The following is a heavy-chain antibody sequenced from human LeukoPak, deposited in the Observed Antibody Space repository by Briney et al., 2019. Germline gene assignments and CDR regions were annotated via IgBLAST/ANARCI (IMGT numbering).Heavy chain of an antibody. V-gene: IGHV3-23*01. D-gene: IGHD3-10*01. CDR3: AKDQDPHSYGSGSYAPFDY. CDR2: ISGSGGST. CDR1: GFSFTTHV. Sequence: GGSPRLSCVASGFSFTTHVMGWVRQAPGKGLEWVSHISGSGGSTKYSGSVKGRFTISRDNSKNTLYLQINSLRADDTAVYYCAKDQDPHSYGSGSYAPFDYWGQGTLVTVSS. J-gene: IGHJ4*02.